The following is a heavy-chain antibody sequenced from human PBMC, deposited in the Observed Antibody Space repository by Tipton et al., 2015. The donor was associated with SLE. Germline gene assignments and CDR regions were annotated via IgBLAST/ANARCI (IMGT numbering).Heavy chain of an antibody. J-gene: IGHJ4*02. V-gene: IGHV4-34*01. CDR3: ARLSYSSSFFDY. CDR1: GGSFSGYY. D-gene: IGHD6-6*01. Sequence: LRLSCAVYGGSFSGYYWSWIRQPPGKGLEWIGEINHSGSTNYNPSLKSRVTISVDTSKNQFSLKLSSVTAADTAVYYCARLSYSSSFFDYWGQGTLVTVSS. CDR2: INHSGST.